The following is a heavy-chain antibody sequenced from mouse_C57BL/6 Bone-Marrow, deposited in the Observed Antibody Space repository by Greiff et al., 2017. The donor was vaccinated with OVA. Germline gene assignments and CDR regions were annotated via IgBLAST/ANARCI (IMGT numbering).Heavy chain of an antibody. Sequence: VQLQQSGAELVRPGASVTLSCKASGYTFTDYEMHWVKQTPVHGLEWIGAIDPETGGTAYNQKFKGKATLTVDQSSSTAYMQLNSLTSEDSAVYYCAGYDGYYEDAMDYWGQGTSVTVSS. V-gene: IGHV1-15*01. D-gene: IGHD2-3*01. CDR1: GYTFTDYE. CDR2: IDPETGGT. J-gene: IGHJ4*01. CDR3: AGYDGYYEDAMDY.